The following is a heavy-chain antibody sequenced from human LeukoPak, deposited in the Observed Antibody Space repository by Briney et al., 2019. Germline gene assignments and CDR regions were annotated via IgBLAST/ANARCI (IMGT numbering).Heavy chain of an antibody. V-gene: IGHV3-11*04. CDR3: AREGGLRYFDWLVGYYMDV. J-gene: IGHJ6*03. CDR1: GFTFSDYY. D-gene: IGHD3-9*01. CDR2: ISSSGSTI. Sequence: GGSLRLSCAASGFTFSDYYMSWIRQAPGKGLEWVSYISSSGSTIYYADSVKGRFTISRDNAKNSLYLQMNSLRAEDTAVYYCAREGGLRYFDWLVGYYMDVWGKGTTVTVSS.